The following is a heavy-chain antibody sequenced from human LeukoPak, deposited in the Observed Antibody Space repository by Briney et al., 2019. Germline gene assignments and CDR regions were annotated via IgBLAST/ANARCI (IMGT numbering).Heavy chain of an antibody. J-gene: IGHJ4*02. CDR2: ISAYNGNT. V-gene: IGHV1-18*01. Sequence: ASVKVSCKASGYTFTSYGISWVRQAPGQGLEWMGWISAYNGNTNYAQKFQGRVTMTRDTSTSTVYMELSSLRSEDTAVYYCATLYSGSYSFDYWGQGTLVTVSS. CDR3: ATLYSGSYSFDY. CDR1: GYTFTSYG. D-gene: IGHD1-26*01.